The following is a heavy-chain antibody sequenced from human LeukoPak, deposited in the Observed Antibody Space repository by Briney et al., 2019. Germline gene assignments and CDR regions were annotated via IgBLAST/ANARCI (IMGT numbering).Heavy chain of an antibody. CDR1: GGTFSSYA. CDR3: ARDDYGDYRFDY. CDR2: IIPILGIA. D-gene: IGHD4-17*01. Sequence: GSSVKVSCKASGGTFSSYAISWVRQAPGQGLEWMGGIIPILGIANYAQKFQGRVTITADKSTSTAYMELSSLRSEDTAVYYCARDDYGDYRFDYWGQGTLVTVSS. J-gene: IGHJ4*02. V-gene: IGHV1-69*04.